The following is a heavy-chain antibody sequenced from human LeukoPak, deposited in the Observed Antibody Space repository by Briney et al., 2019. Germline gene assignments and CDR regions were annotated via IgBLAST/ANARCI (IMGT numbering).Heavy chain of an antibody. Sequence: PSETLSLTCTVSGGSISSTNYYWGWIRQPPGKGLDWIGSIYYSGTTYYNPSLKSRVTISLDTSKNQFSLKLTSVTAADTAVYYCASTRGGREDYYYYMDVWGKGTTVTVSS. J-gene: IGHJ6*03. D-gene: IGHD3-10*01. CDR3: ASTRGGREDYYYYMDV. CDR2: IYYSGTT. CDR1: GGSISSTNYY. V-gene: IGHV4-39*07.